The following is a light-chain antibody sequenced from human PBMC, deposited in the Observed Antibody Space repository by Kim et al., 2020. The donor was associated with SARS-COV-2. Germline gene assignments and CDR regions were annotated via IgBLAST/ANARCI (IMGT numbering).Light chain of an antibody. Sequence: GQRVTISRSGGSPNSGSNAVSWYQQLPGTAPKLVVYSNAQRPSGVPDRFSGSRSGTSASLAISGLQSEDEADYYCAAWDDSLYGRRFGGGTNVTVL. V-gene: IGLV1-44*01. CDR3: AAWDDSLYGRR. J-gene: IGLJ3*02. CDR2: SNA. CDR1: SPNSGSNA.